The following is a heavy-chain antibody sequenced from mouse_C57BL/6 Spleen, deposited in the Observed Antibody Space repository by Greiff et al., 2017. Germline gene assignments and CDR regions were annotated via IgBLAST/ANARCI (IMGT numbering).Heavy chain of an antibody. Sequence: ESGPGLVKPSQSLSLTCSVTGYSITSGYYWNWIRQFPGNKLEWMGYISYDGSNNYNPSLKNRISITRDTSKNQFFLKLNSVTTEDTATYYCARAGGLPYYAMDYWGQGTSVTVSS. CDR2: ISYDGSN. J-gene: IGHJ4*01. CDR1: GYSITSGYY. V-gene: IGHV3-6*01. CDR3: ARAGGLPYYAMDY.